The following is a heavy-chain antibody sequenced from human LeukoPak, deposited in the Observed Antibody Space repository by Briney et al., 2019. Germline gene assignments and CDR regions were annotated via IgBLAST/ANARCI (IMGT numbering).Heavy chain of an antibody. V-gene: IGHV1-69*13. CDR2: IIPIFGTA. Sequence: ASVKVSCKASGGTFSSYAISWVRQAPGQGLEWMGGIIPIFGTANYAQKFQGRVTITADESTSTAYMELSSLRSEDTAVYYCARDYGYRSGGSCYSGAFDIWGQGTMVTVSS. D-gene: IGHD2-15*01. CDR3: ARDYGYRSGGSCYSGAFDI. CDR1: GGTFSSYA. J-gene: IGHJ3*02.